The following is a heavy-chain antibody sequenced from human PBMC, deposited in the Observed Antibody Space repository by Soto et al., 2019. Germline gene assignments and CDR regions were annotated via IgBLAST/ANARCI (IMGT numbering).Heavy chain of an antibody. CDR2: IYHTGNT. CDR3: ARDYYDSSDYTTNWFDP. D-gene: IGHD3-22*01. J-gene: IGHJ5*02. Sequence: LETKSLTCTVAGGNIRNSRDYWAWIKKPPGKGLEWIGSIYHTGNTYYNPSLRSRVTISVDTSKNQFSLKLTSVTAADTAVYYCARDYYDSSDYTTNWFDPWGQGTLVTVSS. V-gene: IGHV4-39*01. CDR1: GGNIRNSRDY.